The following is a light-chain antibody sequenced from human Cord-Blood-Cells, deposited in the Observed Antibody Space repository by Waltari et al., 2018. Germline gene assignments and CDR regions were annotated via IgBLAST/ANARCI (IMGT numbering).Light chain of an antibody. CDR3: QSADSSGTYVV. CDR1: ALPNQY. J-gene: IGLJ2*01. CDR2: KDS. Sequence: SYELTQPPSVSVTPGQRARRTCSGDALPNQYSYWYQQKPGHAPVLVIYKDSERPSGIPERFSGSSSGTTVTLTISGVQAEDEADYYCQSADSSGTYVVFGGGTKLTVL. V-gene: IGLV3-25*02.